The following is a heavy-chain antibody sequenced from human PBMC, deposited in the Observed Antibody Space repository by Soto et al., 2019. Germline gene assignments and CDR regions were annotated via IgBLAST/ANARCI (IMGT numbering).Heavy chain of an antibody. D-gene: IGHD4-17*01. CDR3: ATFGDYVFEY. CDR2: IWYDGTNK. V-gene: IGHV3-33*01. CDR1: GFSFNTYG. Sequence: PGGSLRLSCAASGFSFNTYGMHWVRQAPGKGLEWVAVIWYDGTNKYYADSVKGRFTISRDNSKNTLYLQMNSLRAEDTAVYYCATFGDYVFEYWGQGTPVTVSS. J-gene: IGHJ4*02.